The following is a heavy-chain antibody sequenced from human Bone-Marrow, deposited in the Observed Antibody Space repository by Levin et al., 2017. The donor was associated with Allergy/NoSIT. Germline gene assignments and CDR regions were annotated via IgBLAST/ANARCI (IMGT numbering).Heavy chain of an antibody. J-gene: IGHJ4*02. D-gene: IGHD2-2*03. V-gene: IGHV3-23*01. CDR1: EFAFSSFT. CDR3: AKEGGGGYCSSTSGSIDY. CDR2: ISGSGGST. Sequence: GGSLRLSCAASEFAFSSFTMSWVRQAPGKGLEWVSAISGSGGSTYYADSVKGRFTISRDNSKNTLYLQMNSLRAEDTAVYYCAKEGGGGYCSSTSGSIDYWGQGTLVTVSS.